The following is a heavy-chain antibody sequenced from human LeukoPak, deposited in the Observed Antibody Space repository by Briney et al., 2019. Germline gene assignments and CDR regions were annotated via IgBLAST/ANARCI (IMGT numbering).Heavy chain of an antibody. V-gene: IGHV3-74*01. CDR3: ARDPHSSGWYFKSHGWFDP. Sequence: GGSLRLSCAASGFTFSSYRMHWVRQAPGKGLVWVSRINSDGSSTSYADSVKGRFTISRDNAKNTLYLQMNSLRAEDTAVYYCARDPHSSGWYFKSHGWFDPWGQGTLVTVSS. CDR1: GFTFSSYR. CDR2: INSDGSST. J-gene: IGHJ5*02. D-gene: IGHD6-19*01.